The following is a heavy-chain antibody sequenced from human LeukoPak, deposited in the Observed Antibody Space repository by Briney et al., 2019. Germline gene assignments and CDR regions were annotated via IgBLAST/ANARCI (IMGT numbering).Heavy chain of an antibody. CDR2: IYYSGST. CDR3: ATTTIRLGY. V-gene: IGHV4-30-4*07. J-gene: IGHJ4*02. CDR1: GGSISSGGYS. Sequence: SETLSLTCAVSGGSISSGGYSWSWIRQPPGKGLEWIGYIYYSGSTYYNPSLKSRVTISIDTSKNQFSLKLSSVTAADTAVYYCATTTIRLGYWGQGTLVTVSS. D-gene: IGHD1-26*01.